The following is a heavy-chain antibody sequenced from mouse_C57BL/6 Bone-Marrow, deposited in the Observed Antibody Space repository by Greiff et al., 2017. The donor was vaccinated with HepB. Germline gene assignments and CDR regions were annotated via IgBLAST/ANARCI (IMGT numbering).Heavy chain of an antibody. Sequence: QVQLQQSGPELVKPGASVKISCKASGYAFSSSWMNWVKQRPGKGLEWIGRIYPGDGDTNYNGKFKGNATLTADKSSSTAYMQLSSLTSEDSAVYFCAREGGSSWYFDYWGQGTTLTVSS. V-gene: IGHV1-82*01. J-gene: IGHJ2*01. D-gene: IGHD1-3*01. CDR3: AREGGSSWYFDY. CDR1: GYAFSSSW. CDR2: IYPGDGDT.